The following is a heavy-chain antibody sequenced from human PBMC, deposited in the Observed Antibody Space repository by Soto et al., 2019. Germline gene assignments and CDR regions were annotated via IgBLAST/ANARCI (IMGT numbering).Heavy chain of an antibody. CDR1: GVTFSSYD. D-gene: IGHD3-22*01. V-gene: IGHV1-69*06. CDR3: ARDKGAYYSHLVY. J-gene: IGHJ4*02. CDR2: IIPFFGTP. Sequence: QVLLVQSGAEVKKPGSSVKVSCKLSGVTFSSYDMSWVRQAPGQGLEWIGGIIPFFGTPNYAQKFQGRVTITADTSTATSYMELSSLRSDDTAVYYCARDKGAYYSHLVYWGQGTLVTVSS.